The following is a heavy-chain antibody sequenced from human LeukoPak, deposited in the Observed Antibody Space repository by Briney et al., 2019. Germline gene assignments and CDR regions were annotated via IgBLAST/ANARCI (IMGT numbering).Heavy chain of an antibody. CDR1: GYTFTGYY. J-gene: IGHJ3*02. CDR3: ARASGLMVYAIPEAHDAFDI. D-gene: IGHD2-8*01. Sequence: ASVKVSCKASGYTFTGYYMHWVRQAPGQGLEWMGWINPNSGGTNYAQKFQGRVTMTRDTSISTAYMELSRLRSDDTAVYYFARASGLMVYAIPEAHDAFDIWGQGTMVTVSS. V-gene: IGHV1-2*02. CDR2: INPNSGGT.